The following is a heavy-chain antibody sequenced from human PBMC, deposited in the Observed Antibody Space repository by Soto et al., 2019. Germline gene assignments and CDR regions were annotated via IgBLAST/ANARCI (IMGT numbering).Heavy chain of an antibody. D-gene: IGHD4-17*01. Sequence: GASVKVSCKASGYTFTSYAMHWVRQAPGQRLEWMGWINAGNGNTKYSQKFQGRVTITRDTSASTAYMELSSLRSEDTAVYYCARFGGEYGDFHYYYYYGMDVWGQGTTVTVSS. CDR3: ARFGGEYGDFHYYYYYGMDV. CDR1: GYTFTSYA. J-gene: IGHJ6*02. CDR2: INAGNGNT. V-gene: IGHV1-3*01.